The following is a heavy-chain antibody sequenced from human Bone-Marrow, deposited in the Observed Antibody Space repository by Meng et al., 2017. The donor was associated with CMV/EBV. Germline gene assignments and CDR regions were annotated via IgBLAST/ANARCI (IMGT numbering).Heavy chain of an antibody. V-gene: IGHV3-48*03. Sequence: GESLKISCAASGFTFSSYEMNWVRQAPGKGLEWVSYISSSGSTIYYADSVKGRFTISRDNAKNSLYLQMNSLRAEDTAVYYCARDGSGGSPYGPNRYYYYGMDVWGQGTTVTCYS. CDR1: GFTFSSYE. D-gene: IGHD2-15*01. J-gene: IGHJ6*01. CDR3: ARDGSGGSPYGPNRYYYYGMDV. CDR2: ISSSGSTI.